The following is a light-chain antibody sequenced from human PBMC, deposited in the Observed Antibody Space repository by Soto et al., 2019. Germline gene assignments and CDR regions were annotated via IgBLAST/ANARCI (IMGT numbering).Light chain of an antibody. CDR2: DSS. V-gene: IGKV1-9*01. J-gene: IGKJ3*01. Sequence: RLTQSPPSLSASVGDRVNITCRASQGISHYLAWYQQTPGKAPKLLIYDSSTLQSGVSSRFRGSVSATEFTLTIDNLQPEDFATYYCQHLNSLFTFGPGTKVDVK. CDR1: QGISHY. CDR3: QHLNSLFT.